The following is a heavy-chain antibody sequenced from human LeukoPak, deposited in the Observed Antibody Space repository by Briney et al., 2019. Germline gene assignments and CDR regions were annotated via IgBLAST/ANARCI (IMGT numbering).Heavy chain of an antibody. V-gene: IGHV1-69*05. D-gene: IGHD3-10*01. CDR1: GGTFSSYA. CDR2: IIPIFGTA. J-gene: IGHJ5*02. Sequence: SVKVSCKASGGTFSSYAISWVRQAPGQGFEWMGGIIPIFGTANYAQKFQGRVTITTDESTSTAYMELSSLRSEDTAVYYCARDLLWFGELLRGSWFDPWGQGTLVTVSS. CDR3: ARDLLWFGELLRGSWFDP.